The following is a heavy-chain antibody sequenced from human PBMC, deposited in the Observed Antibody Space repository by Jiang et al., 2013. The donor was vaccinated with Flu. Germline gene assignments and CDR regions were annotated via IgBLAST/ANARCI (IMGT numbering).Heavy chain of an antibody. V-gene: IGHV4-38-2*01. Sequence: SQTLSLTCDVSNYSINRNNYWGWIRQSPGMGLEWIGSIFHNGITYYNPTLESRVTLSIDTSKNKFSLTVRSVNAADTAVYFCARGYIMARYGFDYRGQGIVVTVSS. CDR1: NYSINRNNY. CDR3: ARGYIMARYGFDY. CDR2: IFHNGIT. D-gene: IGHD5-12*01. J-gene: IGHJ4*02.